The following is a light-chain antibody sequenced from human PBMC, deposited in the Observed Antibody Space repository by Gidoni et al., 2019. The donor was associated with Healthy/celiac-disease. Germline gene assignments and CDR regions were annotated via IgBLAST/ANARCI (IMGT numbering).Light chain of an antibody. Sequence: QSVLTPPPSVSGAPGQRVTIPCTGRSSNIGPGYDVHWYQQLPGTAPKLLIYGNSNRPSGVPDRFSGSKSGTSASLAITGLQAEDEADYYCQSYDSSLSGPVVFGGGTKLTVL. V-gene: IGLV1-40*01. CDR1: SSNIGPGYD. J-gene: IGLJ2*01. CDR3: QSYDSSLSGPVV. CDR2: GNS.